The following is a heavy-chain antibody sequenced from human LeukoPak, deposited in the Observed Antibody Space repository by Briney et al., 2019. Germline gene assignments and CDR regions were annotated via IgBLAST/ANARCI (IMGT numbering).Heavy chain of an antibody. V-gene: IGHV3-7*03. CDR1: GFTFSSYW. Sequence: GGSLRLSCAASGFTFSSYWTNWVRQAPGKGLEWVANIKQDGSEKYYVDSVKGRFTISRDNAKNSLYLQMNSLRAEDTAVYYCAKRPEGRWGQGTLVTVSS. CDR2: IKQDGSEK. J-gene: IGHJ1*01. D-gene: IGHD6-6*01. CDR3: AKRPEGR.